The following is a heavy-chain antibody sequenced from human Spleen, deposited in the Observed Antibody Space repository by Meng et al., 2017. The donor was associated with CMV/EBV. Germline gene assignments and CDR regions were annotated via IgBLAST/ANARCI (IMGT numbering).Heavy chain of an antibody. CDR2: VYHSGYT. Sequence: VSGTSISTSNWWSWVRQPPGKGLEWIGEVYHSGYTNYNPSLKSRVSMSVDRSKNQFSLKLYSVTAADTAVYYCARVTEYGGNCFDSWGQGTLVTVSS. CDR3: ARVTEYGGNCFDS. CDR1: GTSISTSNW. J-gene: IGHJ4*02. V-gene: IGHV4-4*02. D-gene: IGHD6-6*01.